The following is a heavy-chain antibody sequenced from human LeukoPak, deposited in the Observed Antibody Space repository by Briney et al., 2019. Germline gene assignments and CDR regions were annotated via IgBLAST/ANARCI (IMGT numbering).Heavy chain of an antibody. V-gene: IGHV4-4*07. CDR2: IYTSGST. Sequence: PSETLSLTCTVSGGSISSYFWGWIRQPAGRGLEWIGRIYTSGSTNYNPSLASRVTMSVDTSKNQLSLRLSSLTAADTAVYYCARYCSSTNCYHWYFDLWGRGTLVTVSS. CDR1: GGSISSYF. D-gene: IGHD2-2*01. J-gene: IGHJ2*01. CDR3: ARYCSSTNCYHWYFDL.